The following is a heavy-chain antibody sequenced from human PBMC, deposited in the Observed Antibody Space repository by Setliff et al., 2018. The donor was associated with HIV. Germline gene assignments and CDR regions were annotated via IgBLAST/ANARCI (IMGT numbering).Heavy chain of an antibody. Sequence: SETLSLTCTVSGGSISGYYWSWIRQPPGKGLEWIGYIYYRGSTDYNPSLKSRVTISIDTSKNQFSLKLSSVTAADTAVYYCARSVDTTLVPAYYFDYWGQGALVTVSS. CDR1: GGSISGYY. CDR3: ARSVDTTLVPAYYFDY. V-gene: IGHV4-59*01. J-gene: IGHJ4*02. CDR2: IYYRGST. D-gene: IGHD5-18*01.